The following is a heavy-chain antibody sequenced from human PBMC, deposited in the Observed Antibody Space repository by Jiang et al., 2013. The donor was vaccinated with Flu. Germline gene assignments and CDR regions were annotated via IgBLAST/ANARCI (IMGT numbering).Heavy chain of an antibody. V-gene: IGHV3-64D*06. CDR2: ISSNGGST. CDR3: VKASLGGISHLYGSGHFDY. J-gene: IGHJ4*02. CDR1: GFTFSSYA. Sequence: VQLLESGGGLVQPGGSLRLSCSASGFTFSSYAMHWVRQAPGKGLEYVSAISSNGGSTYYADSVKGRFTISRDNSKNTLYLQMSSLRAEDTAVYYCVKASLGGISHLYGSGHFDYWGQGTLVTVSS. D-gene: IGHD3-10*01.